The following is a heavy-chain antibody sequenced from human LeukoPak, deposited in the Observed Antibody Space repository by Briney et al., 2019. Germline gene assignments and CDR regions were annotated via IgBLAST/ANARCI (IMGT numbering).Heavy chain of an antibody. J-gene: IGHJ5*02. CDR2: IRYDGSNK. Sequence: GGSLRLSCAASGFTFNSYGMHWVRQAPGKGLEWVAFIRYDGSNKYYADSVKGRFTISRDNSKNTLYLQMNSLRAEDTAVYYCAKDYGITGTGGAWLDPWCQGTLVTVSS. CDR3: AKDYGITGTGGAWLDP. V-gene: IGHV3-30*02. D-gene: IGHD1-20*01. CDR1: GFTFNSYG.